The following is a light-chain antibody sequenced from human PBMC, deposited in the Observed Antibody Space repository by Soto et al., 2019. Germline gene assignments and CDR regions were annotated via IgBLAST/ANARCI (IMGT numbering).Light chain of an antibody. V-gene: IGKV1-33*01. CDR1: QDISNY. CDR2: DAS. CDR3: QPYDNLPLT. J-gene: IGKJ3*01. Sequence: DIQMTQSPSSLSASVGDRVTITCQASQDISNYLNWYQQKPGKAPKLLSYDASNLETGAPSRFSGCAAGTDFTFTISGLQPEDIATYYCQPYDNLPLTFGPGTKVDIK.